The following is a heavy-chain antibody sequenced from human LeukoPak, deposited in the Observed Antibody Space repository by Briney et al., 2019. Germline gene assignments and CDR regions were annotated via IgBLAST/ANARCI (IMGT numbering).Heavy chain of an antibody. CDR3: ATGGGIAVAGLGP. CDR2: IYHSGTT. Sequence: SETLSLTCTVSGSSISSSRNYWGWIRQPPGKGLEWIASIYHSGTTYYNPSLKSRVTIFVHTSDNQFSLKLSSVTAADTAAYYCATGGGIAVAGLGPWGQGTLVTVSS. J-gene: IGHJ5*02. V-gene: IGHV4-39*01. CDR1: GSSISSSRNY. D-gene: IGHD6-19*01.